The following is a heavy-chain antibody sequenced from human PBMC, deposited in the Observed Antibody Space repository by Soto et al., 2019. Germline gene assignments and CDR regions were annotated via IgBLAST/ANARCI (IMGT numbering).Heavy chain of an antibody. Sequence: PSETLSLTCTVSGGSISSYYWSWIRQPPGKGLEWIGYIYYSGSTNYNPSLKSRVTISVDTSKNQFSLKLSSVTAADTAVYYCARVEAATWAHYNWFDPWGQGTLVTVSS. CDR3: ARVEAATWAHYNWFDP. CDR2: IYYSGST. V-gene: IGHV4-59*01. CDR1: GGSISSYY. D-gene: IGHD2-15*01. J-gene: IGHJ5*02.